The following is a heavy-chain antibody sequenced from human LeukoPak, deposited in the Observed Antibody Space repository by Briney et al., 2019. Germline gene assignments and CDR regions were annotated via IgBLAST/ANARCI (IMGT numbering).Heavy chain of an antibody. V-gene: IGHV3-15*01. D-gene: IGHD3-3*01. J-gene: IGHJ4*02. CDR1: GFTFSNAW. CDR2: IKSKTDGGTT. CDR3: TTVSYDFWSGYYTDY. Sequence: GGSLRLSCAASGFTFSNAWMSWVRQAPGKGLEWVGRIKSKTDGGTTDYAAPVKGRFTISRDDSKNTLYLQVNSLKTEDTAVYYCTTVSYDFWSGYYTDYWGQGTLVTVSS.